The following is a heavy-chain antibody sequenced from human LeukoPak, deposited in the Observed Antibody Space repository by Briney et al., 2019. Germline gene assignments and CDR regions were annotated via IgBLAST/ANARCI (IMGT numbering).Heavy chain of an antibody. CDR1: GGSFSGYY. Sequence: SETLSLTCAVYGGSFSGYYWSWIRQPPGKGLEWIGEINHSGSTNYNPSLKSRVTISVDTSKNQFSLKLSSVTAADTAVYYCAREPYDSSGYYPWGQGTMVTVPS. J-gene: IGHJ3*01. CDR2: INHSGST. D-gene: IGHD3-22*01. CDR3: AREPYDSSGYYP. V-gene: IGHV4-34*01.